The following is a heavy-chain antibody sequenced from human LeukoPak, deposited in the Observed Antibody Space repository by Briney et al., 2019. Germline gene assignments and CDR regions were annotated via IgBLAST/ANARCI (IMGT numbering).Heavy chain of an antibody. J-gene: IGHJ4*02. CDR2: INSRSSYI. CDR1: GFTFSSYS. CDR3: ASVDYYCSGSYYNDVDY. V-gene: IGHV3-21*01. D-gene: IGHD3-10*01. Sequence: GGSLRLSCAASGFTFSSYSMNWVRQAPGKGLEWVSSINSRSSYIYYADSVKGRFTISRDNAKNSLYLQMNSLRVEDTALYYCASVDYYCSGSYYNDVDYWGQGTLVTVSS.